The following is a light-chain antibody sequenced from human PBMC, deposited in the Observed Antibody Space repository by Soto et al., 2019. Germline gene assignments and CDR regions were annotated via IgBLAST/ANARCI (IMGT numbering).Light chain of an antibody. CDR1: QSVNTY. V-gene: IGKV3-11*01. J-gene: IGKJ4*01. CDR2: DAS. Sequence: VLTQSPATLSLSPGERATLSCRASQSVNTYLAWYQQRPGQAPRLLIYDASNRAAGIPARFRGSGSGTDFTLTISSLEPEDVAVYYCQQRQNWPPLTFGGGSVVEIK. CDR3: QQRQNWPPLT.